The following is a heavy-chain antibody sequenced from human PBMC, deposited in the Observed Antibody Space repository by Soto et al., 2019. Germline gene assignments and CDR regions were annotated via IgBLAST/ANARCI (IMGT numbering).Heavy chain of an antibody. D-gene: IGHD3-22*01. CDR1: GYRFPSYW. CDR2: IYPVDSDN. Sequence: ESLKVSCNGCGYRFPSYWISCVRQMPGKGLEWMGIIYPVDSDNRYSPSFQGQVTISADKSISTAYLHWSSLKASDTAMYYCARMDSSGYYFTFDYWGQGTLVTGSS. J-gene: IGHJ4*02. CDR3: ARMDSSGYYFTFDY. V-gene: IGHV5-51*01.